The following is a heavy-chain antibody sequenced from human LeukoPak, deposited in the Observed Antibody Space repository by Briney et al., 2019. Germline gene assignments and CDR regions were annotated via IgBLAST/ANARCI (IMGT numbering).Heavy chain of an antibody. CDR1: GFTFSSYA. J-gene: IGHJ6*04. CDR2: ISYDGSNK. V-gene: IGHV3-30*04. D-gene: IGHD3-10*01. Sequence: PGGSLRLSCAASGFTFSSYAMHWVRQAPGKGLEWVAVISYDGSNKYYADSVKGRFTISRDNSKNTLYLQMSSLRAEDTAVYYCARETGFGELFFYYYYGMDVWGKGTTVTVSS. CDR3: ARETGFGELFFYYYYGMDV.